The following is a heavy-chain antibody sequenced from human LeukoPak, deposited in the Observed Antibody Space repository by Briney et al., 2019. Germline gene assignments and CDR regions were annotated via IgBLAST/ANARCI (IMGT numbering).Heavy chain of an antibody. CDR2: INHSGST. CDR1: GGSFSGYY. CDR3: ARGPRYYDILTGYYNVGNAFDI. J-gene: IGHJ3*02. V-gene: IGHV4-34*01. D-gene: IGHD3-9*01. Sequence: PSETLSLTCAVYGGSFSGYYWSWIRQPPGKGQEWIGEINHSGSTNYNPSLKSRVTISVDTSKNQFSLKLSSVTAADTAVYYCARGPRYYDILTGYYNVGNAFDIWGQGTMVTVSS.